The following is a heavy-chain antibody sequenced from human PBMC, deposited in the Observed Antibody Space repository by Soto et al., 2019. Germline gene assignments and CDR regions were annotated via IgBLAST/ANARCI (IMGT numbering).Heavy chain of an antibody. CDR3: ARAIPDCGGDCFDY. D-gene: IGHD2-21*01. CDR1: GGSISIYY. J-gene: IGHJ4*02. CDR2: IYYSGST. Sequence: PSETLSLTCTVSGGSISIYYWSWIRQPPGKGLEWIGYIYYSGSTNYNPSLKSRVTISVDTSKNQFSLKLSSVTAADTAVYYCARAIPDCGGDCFDYWGQGTLVTVSS. V-gene: IGHV4-59*01.